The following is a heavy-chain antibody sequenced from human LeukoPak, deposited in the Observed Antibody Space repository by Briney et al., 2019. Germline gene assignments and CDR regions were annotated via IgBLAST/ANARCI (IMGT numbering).Heavy chain of an antibody. D-gene: IGHD3-10*02. Sequence: GGSLRLSCAASGFRFNTYWMSWVRQAPGKGLEWVANIKQDGNEKYYADSVKGRFTISRDNGKNSLYLQMNSLRAEDTAVYYCAELGITMIGGVWGKGTTVTISS. V-gene: IGHV3-7*01. CDR3: AELGITMIGGV. CDR1: GFRFNTYW. CDR2: IKQDGNEK. J-gene: IGHJ6*04.